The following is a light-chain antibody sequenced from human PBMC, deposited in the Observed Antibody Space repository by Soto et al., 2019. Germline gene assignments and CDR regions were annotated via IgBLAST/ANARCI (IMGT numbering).Light chain of an antibody. CDR1: HSVSSNY. J-gene: IGKJ1*01. V-gene: IGKV3-20*01. CDR3: QQYGISPT. Sequence: EIVLTQSPGTLSLSPGERATLSCRSSHSVSSNYLAWYQQKPGQAPMLLIYDVSSRATGIPDRFSGSGYGTDFTLTISRLEPVDFAVYYCQQYGISPTFGQGTKVEIK. CDR2: DVS.